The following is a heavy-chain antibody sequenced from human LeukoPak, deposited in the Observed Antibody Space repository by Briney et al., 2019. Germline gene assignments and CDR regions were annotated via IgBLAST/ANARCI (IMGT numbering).Heavy chain of an antibody. J-gene: IGHJ6*02. D-gene: IGHD6-13*01. V-gene: IGHV4-59*01. CDR3: ARMIAAAGSYYYGMDV. CDR1: GGSISSYY. Sequence: PSETLSLTCTVSGGSISSYYWSWIRQPPGKGLEWIGYIYYSGSTNHNPSLKSRVTISVDTSKNQFSLKLGSVTAADTAVYYCARMIAAAGSYYYGMDVWGQGTTVTVSS. CDR2: IYYSGST.